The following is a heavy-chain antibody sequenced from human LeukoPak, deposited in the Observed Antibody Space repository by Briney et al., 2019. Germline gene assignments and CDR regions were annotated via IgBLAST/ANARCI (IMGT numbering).Heavy chain of an antibody. V-gene: IGHV4-59*01. CDR2: IYYSGST. D-gene: IGHD6-25*01. CDR1: GGSISSYY. Sequence: PSETLSLTCTVSGGSISSYYWSWIRQPPGKGLEWIGYIYYSGSTNYNPSLKSRVTISVDTSKNQFSLKLSSVTAADTAVYYCARGFGGSSGWPYYYYYGMDVWGQGTTVTVSS. J-gene: IGHJ6*02. CDR3: ARGFGGSSGWPYYYYYGMDV.